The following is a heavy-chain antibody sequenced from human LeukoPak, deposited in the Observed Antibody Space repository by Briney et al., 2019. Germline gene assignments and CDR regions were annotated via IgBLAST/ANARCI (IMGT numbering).Heavy chain of an antibody. V-gene: IGHV4-59*12. D-gene: IGHD1-1*01. J-gene: IGHJ5*02. CDR1: GGSISSYY. Sequence: SETLSLTCTVSGGSISSYYWSWIRQPPGKGLEWIGYIYYSGSTNYNPSLKSRVTISVDTSKNQFSLKQSSVTAADTAVYYCARDAWGTIDPWGQGTLVTVSS. CDR3: ARDAWGTIDP. CDR2: IYYSGST.